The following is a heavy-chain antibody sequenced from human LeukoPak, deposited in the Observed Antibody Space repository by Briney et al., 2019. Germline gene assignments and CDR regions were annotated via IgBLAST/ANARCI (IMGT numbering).Heavy chain of an antibody. J-gene: IGHJ4*02. CDR2: MNPDNGNT. D-gene: IGHD6-19*01. CDR3: VAYASGSFDY. Sequence: ASVKVSCKASGYSFTNYDINWVRQACGQGLEWMGWMNPDNGNTAYAQKFQGRVTITTNSSESTAYMELSSLRSEDTAVYYCVAYASGSFDYWGQGTLVSVSS. V-gene: IGHV1-8*03. CDR1: GYSFTNYD.